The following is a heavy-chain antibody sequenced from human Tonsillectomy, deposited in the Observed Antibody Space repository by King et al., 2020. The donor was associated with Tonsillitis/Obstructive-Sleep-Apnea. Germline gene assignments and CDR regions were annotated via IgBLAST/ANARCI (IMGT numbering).Heavy chain of an antibody. CDR2: FNAGTGNT. V-gene: IGHV1-3*01. CDR1: GYTFTNYA. CDR3: ARDRNYFDF. J-gene: IGHJ4*02. Sequence: QLVQSGAEVKKPGASVKGSCKASGYTFTNYAMHWVRQAPGHSLEWLGWFNAGTGNTKYSQNFQGRVAITRDTSPSTAYMELSSLRSEDTAIYYCARDRNYFDFWGQGTLVTVSS.